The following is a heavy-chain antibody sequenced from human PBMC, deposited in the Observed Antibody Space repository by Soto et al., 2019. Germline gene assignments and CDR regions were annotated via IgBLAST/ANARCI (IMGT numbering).Heavy chain of an antibody. Sequence: QVRLVQSGTEVKKPGASVKVSCKVSGGSFNSFPISWVRQAPGQGPQWLGGIVPVFGIANYAKEFLCRVTIPADRSTTTSYMELSSLRSDDTAGYYCTKDKKSRTQEWALDYWGQGTLVMVSS. CDR3: TKDKKSRTQEWALDY. CDR2: IVPVFGIA. V-gene: IGHV1-69*17. D-gene: IGHD2-15*01. J-gene: IGHJ4*02. CDR1: GGSFNSFP.